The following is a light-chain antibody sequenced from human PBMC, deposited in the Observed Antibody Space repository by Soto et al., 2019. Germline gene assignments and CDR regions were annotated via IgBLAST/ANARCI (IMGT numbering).Light chain of an antibody. J-gene: IGKJ1*01. CDR1: QSISSW. V-gene: IGKV1-5*01. Sequence: IRMTLSPSSLSASTGDTVTITCRASQSISSWLAWYQQKPGKAPKLLIYDASSLESGVPSKFSGSGSGTEFTLTISSLQPDDFATYYCQQYNSYWTFGQGTKVDIK. CDR3: QQYNSYWT. CDR2: DAS.